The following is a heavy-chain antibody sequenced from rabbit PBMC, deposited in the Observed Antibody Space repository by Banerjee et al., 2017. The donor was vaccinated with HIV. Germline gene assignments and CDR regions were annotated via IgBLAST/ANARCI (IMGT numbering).Heavy chain of an antibody. D-gene: IGHD1-1*01. J-gene: IGHJ2*01. Sequence: QEQLEESGGGLVKPEGSLTLTCKASGFDLSSYYYMCWVRQAPGKGLELIACIYTSSGSTWYASWAKGRFTISKTSSTTVTLQMTSLTAADTATYFCAREGLLLGAFDPWGPVTLVTVS. V-gene: IGHV1S45*01. CDR1: GFDLSSYYY. CDR3: AREGLLLGAFDP. CDR2: IYTSSGST.